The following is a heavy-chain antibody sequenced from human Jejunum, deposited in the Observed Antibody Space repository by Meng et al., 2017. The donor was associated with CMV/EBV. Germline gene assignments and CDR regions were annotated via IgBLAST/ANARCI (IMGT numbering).Heavy chain of an antibody. CDR1: ISNADYY. D-gene: IGHD3-22*01. V-gene: IGHV4-30-4*08. CDR2: IYYTGSA. J-gene: IGHJ4*02. Sequence: ISNADYYWHWIRQSPGKGLEWIGYIYYTGSAYYTPSLKSRLNMSVDTSKNQFSLHLSSVTAADTAVYYCARAYAYYYDSSVYYFDYWGQGALVTVSS. CDR3: ARAYAYYYDSSVYYFDY.